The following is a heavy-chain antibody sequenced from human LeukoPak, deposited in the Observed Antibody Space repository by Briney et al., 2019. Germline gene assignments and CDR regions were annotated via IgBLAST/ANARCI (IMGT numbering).Heavy chain of an antibody. CDR1: GGTFSSYA. V-gene: IGHV1-69*13. CDR2: IIPIFGTA. J-gene: IGHJ3*02. Sequence: GASVKVSCKASGGTFSSYAISWVRQAPGQGLEWMGGIIPIFGTANYAQKFQGRVTITADESTSTAYMELSSLRSEDTAVYYCARADRYTVAAFDIWGQGTMVTVSS. D-gene: IGHD3-16*02. CDR3: ARADRYTVAAFDI.